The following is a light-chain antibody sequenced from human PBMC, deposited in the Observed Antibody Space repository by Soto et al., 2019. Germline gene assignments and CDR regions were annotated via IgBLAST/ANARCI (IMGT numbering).Light chain of an antibody. J-gene: IGLJ3*02. CDR3: SSYTTSSTQV. CDR2: EVS. Sequence: QSALTQPASMSGSPGQSITISCTGTSIDVGYYNYVSWYQHHPGKVPKLMIYEVSNRPSGVSNRFSGSKSGNTASLTISGLQAEDDADYYCSSYTTSSTQVFGGGTKLTVL. CDR1: SIDVGYYNY. V-gene: IGLV2-14*01.